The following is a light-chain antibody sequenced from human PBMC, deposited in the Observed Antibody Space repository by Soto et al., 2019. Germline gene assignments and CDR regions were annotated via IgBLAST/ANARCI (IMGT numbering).Light chain of an antibody. CDR1: SPNIGSNY. Sequence: QSVLTQSPSASGTPGQRVIISCSGSSPNIGSNYVYWYQHVPGTAPKLLIFRNNQRPSGVPDRFSGSRSGTSASLAISGLRSEDEADYYCASWDDSLSGYVFGTGTKVTVL. CDR2: RNN. CDR3: ASWDDSLSGYV. J-gene: IGLJ1*01. V-gene: IGLV1-47*01.